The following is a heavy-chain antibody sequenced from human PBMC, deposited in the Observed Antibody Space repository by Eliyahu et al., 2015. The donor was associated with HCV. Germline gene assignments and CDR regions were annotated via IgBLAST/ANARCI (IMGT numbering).Heavy chain of an antibody. Sequence: QVQLQESGPGLVKPSEXLSLTCTVSXASIXNXXXXWXRQPPGKGLEWIGYIFYSGSTNYNPSLKSRVTISIXTSKNHFSLKLSSVTAADTAVYYCARGNYSTQVRFPRHIHHYYGVDVWGQGTTVTVSS. CDR1: XASIXNXX. CDR2: IFYSGST. CDR3: ARGNYSTQVRFPRHIHHYYGVDV. V-gene: IGHV4-59*01. J-gene: IGHJ6*02. D-gene: IGHD4-11*01.